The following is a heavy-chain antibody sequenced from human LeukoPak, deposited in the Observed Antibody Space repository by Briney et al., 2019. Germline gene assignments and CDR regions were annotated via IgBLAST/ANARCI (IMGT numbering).Heavy chain of an antibody. CDR1: GGSISSSNYY. Sequence: SETLSLTCTVSGGSISSSNYYWGWIRQPPGKGLEWIGIIYYSGNTYYNPSLKSRVTISVDTSKNQFSLKLNSVAAAYTAVYYCASWFGELNTNWFDPWGQGTLVTVSS. D-gene: IGHD3-10*01. V-gene: IGHV4-39*01. J-gene: IGHJ5*02. CDR3: ASWFGELNTNWFDP. CDR2: IYYSGNT.